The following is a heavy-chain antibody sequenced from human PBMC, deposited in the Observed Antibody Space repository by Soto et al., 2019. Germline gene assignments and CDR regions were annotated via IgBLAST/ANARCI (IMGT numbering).Heavy chain of an antibody. D-gene: IGHD4-17*01. CDR3: ARFNDYGDYALDP. CDR2: IYYSGST. CDR1: GGSISSGGYY. J-gene: IGHJ5*02. Sequence: SETLSLTCTVSGGSISSGGYYWSWVRQHPGKGLEWIGYIYYSGSTYYNPSLKSRVTISVDTSKNQFSLKLSSVTAADTAVYYCARFNDYGDYALDPWGQGTLVTVSS. V-gene: IGHV4-31*03.